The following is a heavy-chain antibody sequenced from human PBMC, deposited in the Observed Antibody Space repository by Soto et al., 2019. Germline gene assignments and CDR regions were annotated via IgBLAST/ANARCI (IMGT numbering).Heavy chain of an antibody. CDR1: GFIFSSYA. CDR3: AKDKAQYGVVRYGMGV. J-gene: IGHJ6*02. D-gene: IGHD3-3*01. V-gene: IGHV3-23*01. CDR2: ISGSGAST. Sequence: GGSLRLSCAASGFIFSSYAMTWVRQAPGKGLEWVSGLSGSGSISGSGASTYYADSVKGRFTITRDNSKNTLYLQMNSLRAEDTAVYYCAKDKAQYGVVRYGMGVWGQGTTVTVSS.